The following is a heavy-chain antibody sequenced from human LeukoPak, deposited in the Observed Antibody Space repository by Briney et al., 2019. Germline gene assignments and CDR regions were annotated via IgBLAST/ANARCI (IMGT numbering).Heavy chain of an antibody. D-gene: IGHD3-22*01. Sequence: GGSLRLSCAASGFTFSSYGMHWVRQAPGKGLEWVAFIRYDGSNKYYADSVKGRFTISRDNSKNTLYLQMNSLRAEGTAVYYCAKNAAVVVVFDYWGREPWSPSPQ. CDR1: GFTFSSYG. CDR2: IRYDGSNK. CDR3: AKNAAVVVVFDY. J-gene: IGHJ4*02. V-gene: IGHV3-30*02.